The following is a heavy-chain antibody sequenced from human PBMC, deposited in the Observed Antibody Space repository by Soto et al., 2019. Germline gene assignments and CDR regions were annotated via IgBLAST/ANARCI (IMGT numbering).Heavy chain of an antibody. D-gene: IGHD3-3*01. J-gene: IGHJ6*02. CDR1: GYTFTGYY. Sequence: ASVKVSCKAPGYTFTGYYMHWVRQAPGHGLEWMGWITPNSGGTNYAQKFQGWVTMTRDTSISTAYMELSRLRSDDTAVYYCARGIGQGGGITIFGVAPTYYYGMDVWGQGTTVTVSS. V-gene: IGHV1-2*04. CDR2: ITPNSGGT. CDR3: ARGIGQGGGITIFGVAPTYYYGMDV.